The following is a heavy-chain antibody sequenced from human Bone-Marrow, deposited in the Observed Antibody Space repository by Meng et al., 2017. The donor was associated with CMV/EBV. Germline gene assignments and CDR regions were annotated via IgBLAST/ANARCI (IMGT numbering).Heavy chain of an antibody. D-gene: IGHD3-3*01. CDR3: AKVLRTRFLEWFIDY. V-gene: IGHV3-23*01. J-gene: IGHJ4*02. CDR1: GFTFSTYA. CDR2: ISGSGDST. Sequence: GESLKISCAASGFTFSTYAMSWVRQAPGKGLEWVSSISGSGDSTYYADSVKGRFTISRDNSKNTLYLQMNSLRAEDTAVYYCAKVLRTRFLEWFIDYWAQGTLVTVSS.